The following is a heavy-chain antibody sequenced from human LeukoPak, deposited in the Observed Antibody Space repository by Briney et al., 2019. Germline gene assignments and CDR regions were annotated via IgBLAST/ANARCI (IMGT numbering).Heavy chain of an antibody. V-gene: IGHV4-59*11. CDR3: TTIKRGNIFGYFDF. J-gene: IGHJ4*02. CDR1: GGSMTTHH. CDR2: VFDSGRT. D-gene: IGHD5-18*01. Sequence: SETLSLTCTVSGGSMTTHHWNWIRQTPGKGLEWIGYVFDSGRTKENPSLKSRVTLSADMSKNQLSLRLSSVTAADTAVYYCTTIKRGNIFGYFDFWGQGILVTVSS.